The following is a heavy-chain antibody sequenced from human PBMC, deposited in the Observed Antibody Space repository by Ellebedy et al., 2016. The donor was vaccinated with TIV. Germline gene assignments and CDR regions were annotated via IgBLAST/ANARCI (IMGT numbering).Heavy chain of an antibody. J-gene: IGHJ4*02. D-gene: IGHD3-16*01. V-gene: IGHV4-39*01. CDR1: GGSISSSSYH. Sequence: MPSETLSLTCTVSGGSISSSSYHWGWIRQSPEKGLEWIGSMYYSGSTYYNPSLKSRVTISVDTSKNQFSLKLTSVTAADTAVYYCVRHPTLGTLDYWGQGAQVTVSS. CDR3: VRHPTLGTLDY. CDR2: MYYSGST.